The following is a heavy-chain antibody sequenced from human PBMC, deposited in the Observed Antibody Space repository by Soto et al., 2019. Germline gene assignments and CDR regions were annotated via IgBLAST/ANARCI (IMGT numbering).Heavy chain of an antibody. V-gene: IGHV2-26*01. CDR1: GFSLSNARMG. J-gene: IGHJ3*02. CDR2: IFSNDEK. CDR3: ARFLYYYDRSGYYRCRAFDI. D-gene: IGHD3-22*01. Sequence: SGPTLVNPTETLTLTCTVSGFSLSNARMGVSWIHQPPGKALEWPAHIFSNDEKSYSTSLKSRLTISKDTSKSQVVLTMTNMDPVDTATYYCARFLYYYDRSGYYRCRAFDIWGQGTMVTVSS.